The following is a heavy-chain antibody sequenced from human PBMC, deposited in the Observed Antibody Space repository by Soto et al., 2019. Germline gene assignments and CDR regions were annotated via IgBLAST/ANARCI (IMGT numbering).Heavy chain of an antibody. J-gene: IGHJ4*02. CDR2: ISSSSSYI. Sequence: GGSLRLSCAASGFTLSSYSMNWVRQAPGKGLEWVSSISSSSSYIYYADSVKGRFTISRDNAKNSLYLQMNSLRAEDTAVYYCAREGITIFGVVNDFDYWGQGTLVTVSS. D-gene: IGHD3-3*01. CDR1: GFTLSSYS. CDR3: AREGITIFGVVNDFDY. V-gene: IGHV3-21*01.